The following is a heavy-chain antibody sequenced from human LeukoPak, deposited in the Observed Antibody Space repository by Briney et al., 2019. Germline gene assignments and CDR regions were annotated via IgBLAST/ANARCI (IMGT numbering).Heavy chain of an antibody. J-gene: IGHJ4*02. V-gene: IGHV3-7*03. CDR1: GFTFSSYS. CDR2: IKQDGSEK. CDR3: ARDASIAVAASPADY. Sequence: GGSLRLSCAASGFTFSSYSMNWVRQAPGKGLEWVANIKQDGSEKYYVDSVKGRFTISRDNAKNSLYLQMNSLRAEDTAVYYCARDASIAVAASPADYWGQGTLVTVSS. D-gene: IGHD6-19*01.